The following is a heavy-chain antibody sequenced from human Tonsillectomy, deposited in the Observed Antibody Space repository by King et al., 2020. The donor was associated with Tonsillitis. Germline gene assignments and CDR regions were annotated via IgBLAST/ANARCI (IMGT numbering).Heavy chain of an antibody. CDR1: GFTFSSYW. CDR3: ARVHPYSSGWTVDY. D-gene: IGHD6-19*01. J-gene: IGHJ4*02. CDR2: INSDGSST. V-gene: IGHV3-74*01. Sequence: VQLVESGGGLVQPGGSLRLSCAASGFTFSSYWMHWVRQAPGMGLVWVSRINSDGSSTSYADSVKGRFTISRDNAKNTLYLQMNSLRAEDTAVYYCARVHPYSSGWTVDYWGQGTLVTVSS.